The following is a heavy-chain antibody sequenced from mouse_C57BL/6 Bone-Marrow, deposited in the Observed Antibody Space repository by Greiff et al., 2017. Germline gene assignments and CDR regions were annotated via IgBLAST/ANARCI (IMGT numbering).Heavy chain of an antibody. CDR1: GYTFTSYW. V-gene: IGHV1-55*01. J-gene: IGHJ2*01. Sequence: VQLQQPGAELVKPGASVKMSCKASGYTFTSYWITWVKQRPGQGLEWIGYIYPTSGRTNYNEKFKSKAILTVDTSSNTAYMQLSSLTSEDSAVFYCARSGPLERSFDYWGQGTTLTVSS. CDR3: ARSGPLERSFDY. CDR2: IYPTSGRT. D-gene: IGHD3-1*01.